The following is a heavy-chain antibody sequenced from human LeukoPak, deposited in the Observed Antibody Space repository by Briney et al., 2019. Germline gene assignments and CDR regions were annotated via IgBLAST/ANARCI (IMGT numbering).Heavy chain of an antibody. Sequence: PGGSLRLSCAASGLTFSTSAMSWVRQAPGKGLEWVSGISGSGGNTYYADSVKGRFTISRDNSKNTLYLQMSSLRVEDTAVYYCAKEGKTRNWNYYQAKPVYWGQGTLVTVSS. J-gene: IGHJ4*02. D-gene: IGHD1-7*01. CDR2: ISGSGGNT. CDR3: AKEGKTRNWNYYQAKPVY. V-gene: IGHV3-23*01. CDR1: GLTFSTSA.